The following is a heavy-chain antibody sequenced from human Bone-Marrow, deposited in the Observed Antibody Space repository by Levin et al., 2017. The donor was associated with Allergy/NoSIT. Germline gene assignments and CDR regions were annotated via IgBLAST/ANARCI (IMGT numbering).Heavy chain of an antibody. J-gene: IGHJ4*02. CDR3: ARFEVRGGTFDS. V-gene: IGHV1-69*08. CDR1: GGSFSIHT. CDR2: IIPVLETP. D-gene: IGHD3-10*01. Sequence: ASVKVSCRASGGSFSIHTISWVRQAPGQGLEWMGRIIPVLETPNYAQKFQGRVTITADKSTNTAYMELNSLRSEDTAVYYCARFEVRGGTFDSWGQGTLVTVSS.